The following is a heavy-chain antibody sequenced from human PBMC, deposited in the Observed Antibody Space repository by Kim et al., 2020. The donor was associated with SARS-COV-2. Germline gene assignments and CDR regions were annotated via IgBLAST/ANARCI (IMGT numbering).Heavy chain of an antibody. V-gene: IGHV3-11*06. CDR1: GFTFSDYY. CDR3: ARDSDYDYVWGSQDHTNAPDY. J-gene: IGHJ4*02. Sequence: GGSLRLSCAASGFTFSDYYMSWIRQAPGKGLEWVSYISSSSSYTNYADSVKGRFTISRDNAKNSLYLQMNSLRAEDTAVYYCARDSDYDYVWGSQDHTNAPDYWGQGTLVTVSS. CDR2: ISSSSSYT. D-gene: IGHD3-16*01.